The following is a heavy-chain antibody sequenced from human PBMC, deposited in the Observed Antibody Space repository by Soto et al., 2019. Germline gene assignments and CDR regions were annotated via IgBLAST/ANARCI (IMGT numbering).Heavy chain of an antibody. V-gene: IGHV1-18*01. CDR2: ISAYNGNT. J-gene: IGHJ2*01. D-gene: IGHD3-22*01. CDR3: ARVKFYSDSSDLRSYFDL. CDR1: VYTFTSYG. Sequence: QVQLVQSGAEVKKPGASVQVSCKASVYTFTSYGSSWGRQAPGQVLEWMGWISAYNGNTNYAQKLQGRVTMTTDTSTSTDYTKMRSLRSVGTAVYYGARVKFYSDSSDLRSYFDLWGRGTLVTVSS.